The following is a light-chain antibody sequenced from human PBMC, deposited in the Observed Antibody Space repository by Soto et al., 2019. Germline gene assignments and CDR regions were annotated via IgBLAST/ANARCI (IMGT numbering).Light chain of an antibody. V-gene: IGKV1-5*03. CDR1: QSISSW. J-gene: IGKJ1*01. CDR3: QQYKSYFRT. CDR2: QAS. Sequence: DIHMTRSPSSRSASVVGRGRASFRASQSISSWLAWYQQKPGKAPKLLIYQASSLQSGVPSRFSGSGSETEFTLTISSLLPDDFATYFCQQYKSYFRTFCQGTKVDIK.